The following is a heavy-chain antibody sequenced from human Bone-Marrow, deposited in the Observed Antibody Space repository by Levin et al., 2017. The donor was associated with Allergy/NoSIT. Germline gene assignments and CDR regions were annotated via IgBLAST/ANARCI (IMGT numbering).Heavy chain of an antibody. CDR1: GFTVSSNY. CDR3: ASAVVPDY. Sequence: GGSLRLSCAASGFTVSSNYVTWVRQAPGKGLEWVSVIYSGGQTFYADSVKGRFTISRDNSKNTVYFQMNSLRPEDTAVYYCASAVVPDYWGQGTLVTVSS. V-gene: IGHV3-53*01. CDR2: IYSGGQT. D-gene: IGHD6-19*01. J-gene: IGHJ4*02.